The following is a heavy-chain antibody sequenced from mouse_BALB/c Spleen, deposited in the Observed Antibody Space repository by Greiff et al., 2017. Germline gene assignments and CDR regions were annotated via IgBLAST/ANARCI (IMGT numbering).Heavy chain of an antibody. Sequence: QVQLQQSGAELVKPGASVKLSCKASGYTFTSYYMYWVKQRPGQGLEWIGEINPSNGGTNFNEKFKSKATLTVDKSSSTAYMQLSSLTSEDSAVYYCARVTTATGYCDYWGQGTTLTVSS. D-gene: IGHD1-2*01. V-gene: IGHV1S81*02. J-gene: IGHJ2*01. CDR3: ARVTTATGYCDY. CDR1: GYTFTSYY. CDR2: INPSNGGT.